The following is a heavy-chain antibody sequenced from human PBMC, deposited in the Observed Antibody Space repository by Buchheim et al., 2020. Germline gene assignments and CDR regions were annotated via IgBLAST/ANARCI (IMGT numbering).Heavy chain of an antibody. Sequence: QVQLVESGGGVVQPGRSLRLSCAASGFTFSSYGMHWVRQAPGKGLEWVAVIWYDGSNKYYADSVKGRFTISRDNSKNTLYLQMNSLRAEDTAVYYCARDPSPPREWQESPGVDYWGQGTL. CDR2: IWYDGSNK. J-gene: IGHJ4*02. D-gene: IGHD3-3*01. CDR1: GFTFSSYG. V-gene: IGHV3-33*01. CDR3: ARDPSPPREWQESPGVDY.